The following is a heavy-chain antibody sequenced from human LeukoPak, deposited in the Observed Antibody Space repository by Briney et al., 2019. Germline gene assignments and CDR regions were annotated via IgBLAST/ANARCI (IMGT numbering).Heavy chain of an antibody. V-gene: IGHV4-59*08. CDR3: ARHFPHMDYSGWKQGWFDP. D-gene: IGHD6-19*01. CDR2: IYYSGST. Sequence: SETLSLTCTVSNGSISNYYWSWIRQTTGKGLEWIGFIYYSGSTNYNPSLKSRVTISVDTSENQFSLRLISVTAADTAVYYCARHFPHMDYSGWKQGWFDPWGQGTLVTVSS. CDR1: NGSISNYY. J-gene: IGHJ5*02.